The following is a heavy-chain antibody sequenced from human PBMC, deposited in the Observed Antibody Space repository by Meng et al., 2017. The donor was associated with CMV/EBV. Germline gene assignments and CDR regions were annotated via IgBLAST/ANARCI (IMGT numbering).Heavy chain of an antibody. CDR2: IMPASGNT. J-gene: IGHJ4*02. D-gene: IGHD1-1*01. V-gene: IGHV1-2*02. CDR3: ARDHNWGPDY. Sequence: ASVKVSCKTSGYTFTGHFSHWIRQAPGQGLEWMGWIMPASGNTHYAQAFQGRVTLTTDTSISTAYMELSGLTSDDTAVYYCARDHNWGPDYWGQGTLVTVSS. CDR1: GYTFTGHF.